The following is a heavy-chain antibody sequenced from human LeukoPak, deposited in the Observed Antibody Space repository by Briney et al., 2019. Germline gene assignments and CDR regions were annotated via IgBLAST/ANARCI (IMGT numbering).Heavy chain of an antibody. CDR3: ATHVDATRGYYFED. CDR1: GGSISRNNYY. CDR2: VYYTGST. D-gene: IGHD5-18*01. V-gene: IGHV4-39*01. J-gene: IGHJ4*02. Sequence: SETLSLTCIVSGGSISRNNYYWGWIRQPPGKGLEWIGTVYYTGSTSYNPSLKSRVTISVDTSKNQFSLKLSSVTAADTAIYYCATHVDATRGYYFEDWGQGTLVTVSS.